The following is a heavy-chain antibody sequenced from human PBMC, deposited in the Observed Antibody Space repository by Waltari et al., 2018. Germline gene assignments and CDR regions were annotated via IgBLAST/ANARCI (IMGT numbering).Heavy chain of an antibody. Sequence: QLQLQESGPGLVKPSETLSLTCTVSGGSISSSSYYWGWIRQPPGKGLEWIGSIYYSGSTYYNPSLKSRVTISVDTSKNQFSLELSSVTAADTAVYYCARGWVYYYDSSGYPDYWGQGTLVTVSS. V-gene: IGHV4-39*07. D-gene: IGHD3-22*01. CDR1: GGSISSSSYY. CDR2: IYYSGST. J-gene: IGHJ4*02. CDR3: ARGWVYYYDSSGYPDY.